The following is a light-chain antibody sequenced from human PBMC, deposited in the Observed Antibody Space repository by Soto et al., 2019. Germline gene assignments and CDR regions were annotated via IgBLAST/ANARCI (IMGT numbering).Light chain of an antibody. CDR1: QSISSS. Sequence: IPMTQSPSTVSASVGDRVTITCRASQSISSSLAWYQQKPGKAPKVLIYDASSLDSGVPSRFSGSGYGTEFTLPVSSLQPGDFATYSCQQYESYPYSFGHGTKLEIK. CDR2: DAS. V-gene: IGKV1-5*01. J-gene: IGKJ2*01. CDR3: QQYESYPYS.